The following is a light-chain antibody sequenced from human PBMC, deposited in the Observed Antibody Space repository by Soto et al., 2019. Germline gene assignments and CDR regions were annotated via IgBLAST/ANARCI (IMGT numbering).Light chain of an antibody. CDR1: SSNIGSNY. J-gene: IGLJ2*01. CDR2: RNN. Sequence: QSVLTQPPSASGTPGQRVTISCSGSSSNIGSNYVYWYQQLPGTAPKLLIYRNNQRPSGVPDRFSGSKSGTSASLAISGLRSEDEADYYCVAWDDSLSGPVFGGGTKLT. CDR3: VAWDDSLSGPV. V-gene: IGLV1-47*01.